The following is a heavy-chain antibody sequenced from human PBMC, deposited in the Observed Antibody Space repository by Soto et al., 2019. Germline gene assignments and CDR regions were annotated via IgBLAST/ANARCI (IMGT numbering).Heavy chain of an antibody. Sequence: GGSLRLSCAASGFTFSSYSMNWVRQAPGKGLEWVSSISSISYIYYADSVKGRFTISRDNAKNSLYLQMNSLRAEDTAVYYCASHPRDSSGYWYYFDYWGQGTLVTVSS. CDR2: ISSISYI. CDR1: GFTFSSYS. V-gene: IGHV3-21*01. D-gene: IGHD3-22*01. CDR3: ASHPRDSSGYWYYFDY. J-gene: IGHJ4*02.